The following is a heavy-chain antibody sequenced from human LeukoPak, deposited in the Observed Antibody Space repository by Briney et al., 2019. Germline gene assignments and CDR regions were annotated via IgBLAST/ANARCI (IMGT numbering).Heavy chain of an antibody. D-gene: IGHD1-26*01. J-gene: IGHJ4*02. Sequence: GASVKVSCKASGYTFTGYYMHWVRQAPGQGLEWMGWINPNSGGTNYAQKFQGRVTMTRDTSISTAYMELSRPRSDDTAVYYCARKRIVTNYFDYWGQGTLVTVSS. CDR2: INPNSGGT. CDR1: GYTFTGYY. V-gene: IGHV1-2*02. CDR3: ARKRIVTNYFDY.